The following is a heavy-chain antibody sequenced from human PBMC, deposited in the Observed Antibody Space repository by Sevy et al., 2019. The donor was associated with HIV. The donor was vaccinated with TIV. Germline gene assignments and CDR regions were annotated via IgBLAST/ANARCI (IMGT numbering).Heavy chain of an antibody. V-gene: IGHV4-39*02. D-gene: IGHD4-17*01. CDR3: ARLRVSDFGDYRGPFDY. Sequence: SETLSLTCTVSGGSISRSNYYWAWIRQAPGKELEWIGSLYYTGSAYYNPSLKSRVTVSVDTSKSHFSLRLGSVTAADTAVYYCARLRVSDFGDYRGPFDYWGLGTLVTVSS. J-gene: IGHJ4*02. CDR2: LYYTGSA. CDR1: GGSISRSNYY.